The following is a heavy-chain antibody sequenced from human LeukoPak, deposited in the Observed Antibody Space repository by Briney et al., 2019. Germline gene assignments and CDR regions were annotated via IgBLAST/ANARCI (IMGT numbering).Heavy chain of an antibody. J-gene: IGHJ6*03. CDR3: ARHGSPIPRDYYYLYV. CDR1: GASIGGRNYY. V-gene: IGHV4-39*01. Sequence: PSETLSLTCTVSGASIGGRNYYWGWIRQPPGKGLEWIGNIFYSGNTYYNPSLKSRVTISIDSSKNHFSLELSSVTAADTAVYYCARHGSPIPRDYYYLYVWGKGTTVIVSS. CDR2: IFYSGNT. D-gene: IGHD3-10*01.